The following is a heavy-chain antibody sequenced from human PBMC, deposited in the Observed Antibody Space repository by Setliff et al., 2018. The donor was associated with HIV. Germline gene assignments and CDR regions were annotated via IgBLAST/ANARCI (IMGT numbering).Heavy chain of an antibody. D-gene: IGHD1-26*01. V-gene: IGHV3-21*05. Sequence: GGSLRLSCAASGFPFTSFSINWVRQAPGKGLEWVSRIHDSGDIWYADSVRGRFTISRDNTKNSLYLQMNNLRAEDTAVYYCVRDYMWAFDYWGQGTLVTVS. CDR3: VRDYMWAFDY. CDR2: IHDSGDI. J-gene: IGHJ4*02. CDR1: GFPFTSFS.